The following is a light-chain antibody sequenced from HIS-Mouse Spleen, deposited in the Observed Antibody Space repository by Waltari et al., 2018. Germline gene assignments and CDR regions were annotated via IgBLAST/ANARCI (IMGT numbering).Light chain of an antibody. CDR1: SARMVSNY. CDR3: QSYDSSNWV. J-gene: IGLJ3*02. Sequence: NFMLTQPHSVSESPVKTGTISCTRISARMVSNYVHGYQQRPGSAPTHVIYEDNQRPSGVPDRFTGSIDSSSNSASLTISGLKTEDEADYYCQSYDSSNWVFGGGTKLTVL. V-gene: IGLV6-57*03. CDR2: EDN.